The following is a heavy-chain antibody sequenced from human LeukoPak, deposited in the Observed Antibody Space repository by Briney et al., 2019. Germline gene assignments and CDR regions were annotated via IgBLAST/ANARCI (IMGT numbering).Heavy chain of an antibody. J-gene: IGHJ5*02. CDR2: INTSGGST. V-gene: IGHV1-46*01. CDR1: VYTFTSYY. Sequence: ASVKVSCKASVYTFTSYYMHWVRQAPGQGLEWMGIINTSGGSTSYAQKFQGRVTMPRDMSTSTDYMELSSLRAEDTAVYDCSRDNSVEDTAWWFDPWGQGTLVTVSS. D-gene: IGHD4-23*01. CDR3: SRDNSVEDTAWWFDP.